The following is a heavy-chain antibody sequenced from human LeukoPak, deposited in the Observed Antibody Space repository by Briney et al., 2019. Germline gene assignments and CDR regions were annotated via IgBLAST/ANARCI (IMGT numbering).Heavy chain of an antibody. CDR3: ARDLVTVTKGFDI. D-gene: IGHD4-17*01. V-gene: IGHV4-59*01. Sequence: SETLSLTCAVSADSFSSDYWTWSRQAPGKGLEWIGYISYIGSTNYNPSLKSRVTISIDTSKNQFSLKLSSVTAADTAVYYCARDLVTVTKGFDIWGQGTMVSVSS. J-gene: IGHJ3*02. CDR1: ADSFSSDY. CDR2: ISYIGST.